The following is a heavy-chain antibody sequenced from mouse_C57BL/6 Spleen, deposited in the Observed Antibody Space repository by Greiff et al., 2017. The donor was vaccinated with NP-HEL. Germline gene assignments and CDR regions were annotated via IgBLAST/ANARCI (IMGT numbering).Heavy chain of an antibody. CDR3: ASPLYGSSYGGFAY. D-gene: IGHD1-1*01. CDR2: IYPGDGDT. Sequence: VQLQQSGPELVKPGASVKISCKASGYAFSSSWMNWVKQRPGKGLEWIGRIYPGDGDTNYNGKFKGKATLTADKSSRTAYMQLSSLTSEDSAVYFCASPLYGSSYGGFAYWGQGTLVTVSA. V-gene: IGHV1-82*01. J-gene: IGHJ3*01. CDR1: GYAFSSSW.